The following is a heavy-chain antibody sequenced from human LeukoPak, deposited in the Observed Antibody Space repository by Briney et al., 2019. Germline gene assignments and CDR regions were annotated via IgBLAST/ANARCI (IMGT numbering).Heavy chain of an antibody. Sequence: ATVKVSCKASGYTFTSYGISWVRQAPGQGLEWMGWISAYNGNTNYAQKHQGKVTMATDTSTSTAYMELRSLRSGDTAVYYCARNEVYQLLFDYDYYYMDVWGKGTTVTVSS. V-gene: IGHV1-18*01. CDR1: GYTFTSYG. CDR2: ISAYNGNT. D-gene: IGHD2-2*01. J-gene: IGHJ6*03. CDR3: ARNEVYQLLFDYDYYYMDV.